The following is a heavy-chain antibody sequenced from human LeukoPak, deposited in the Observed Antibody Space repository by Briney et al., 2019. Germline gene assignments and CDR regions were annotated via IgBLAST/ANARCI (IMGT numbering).Heavy chain of an antibody. CDR3: ARGGIWFDP. J-gene: IGHJ5*02. Sequence: GGSLRLSFVESGXTFRSNWMSWVRQAPGKGLEWVANIKQDGSEKNYVDSVKGRFTISRDKAKNSLFLQMNSLKAEDTAVYYCARGGIWFDPWGQGTLVTVSS. CDR1: GXTFRSNW. CDR2: IKQDGSEK. D-gene: IGHD1-14*01. V-gene: IGHV3-7*04.